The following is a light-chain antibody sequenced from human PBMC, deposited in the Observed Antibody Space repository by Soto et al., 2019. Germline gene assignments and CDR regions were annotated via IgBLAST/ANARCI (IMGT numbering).Light chain of an antibody. CDR2: RNG. CDR3: EAWDDNLSAHV. V-gene: IGLV1-47*01. CDR1: RHNIVHNY. J-gene: IGLJ1*01. Sequence: QSVLTQPPSASGTPGQTVTISCSGSRHNIVHNYVCWYQQLPVAVPKLLIFRNGQRTAGVPDPFTGSKSCTVASLAISGLPSEDEADYFCEAWDDNLSAHVFGTGTKVTV.